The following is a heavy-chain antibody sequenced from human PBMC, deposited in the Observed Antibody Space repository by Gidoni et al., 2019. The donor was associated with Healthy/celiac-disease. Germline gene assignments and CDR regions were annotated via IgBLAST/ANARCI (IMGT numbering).Heavy chain of an antibody. D-gene: IGHD3-3*01. CDR2: ISWNSGSI. J-gene: IGHJ6*02. CDR1: GFTFDDYD. Sequence: EVQLVESGGGLVQTGRSLRLSCAASGFTFDDYDRHWVRQAPGKGLEWVSGISWNSGSIGYADSVKGRFTISRDNAKNSLYLQMNSLRAEDTALYYCAKDASYYDFWSGYSEGMDVWGQGTTVTVSS. CDR3: AKDASYYDFWSGYSEGMDV. V-gene: IGHV3-9*01.